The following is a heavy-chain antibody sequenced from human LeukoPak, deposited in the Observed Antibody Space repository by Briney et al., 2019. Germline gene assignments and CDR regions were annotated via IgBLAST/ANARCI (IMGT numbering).Heavy chain of an antibody. CDR1: GFTFDDYA. D-gene: IGHD2-2*01. J-gene: IGHJ6*02. CDR2: ISWNSGSI. Sequence: PGRSLRLSCAASGFTFDDYAMHWVRQAPGKGLEWVSGISWNSGSIGYADSVKGRFTISRDNAKNSLYLQMNSLRAEDTALYYCAKSLLIFPYQKGYYYGMDVWGQGTTVTVSS. CDR3: AKSLLIFPYQKGYYYGMDV. V-gene: IGHV3-9*01.